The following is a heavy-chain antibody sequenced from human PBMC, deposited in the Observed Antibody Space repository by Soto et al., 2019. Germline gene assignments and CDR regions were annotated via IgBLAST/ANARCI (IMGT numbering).Heavy chain of an antibody. V-gene: IGHV1-69*01. J-gene: IGHJ4*02. CDR2: IIPILATP. CDR1: GGSFSSYA. D-gene: IGHD6-19*01. Sequence: QVQLVHSGAEVKTPGSSVRVSCNISGGSFSSYALSWVRQAPGQGLGWMGAIIPILATPTYAQKFQGRVRISADESTATVYLELSSLRSEDMAIYYCARARTTGYSSGWSYFYWGQGTLVTVSS. CDR3: ARARTTGYSSGWSYFY.